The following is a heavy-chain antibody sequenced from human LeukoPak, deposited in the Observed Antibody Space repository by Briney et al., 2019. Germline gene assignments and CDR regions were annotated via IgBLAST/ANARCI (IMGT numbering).Heavy chain of an antibody. Sequence: ASVKVSCKASGYTFTSYGISWVRQAPGQGLEWMGWISAYNGNTNYAQKLQGRVTMTTDTSTSTAYMELRSLRSDDTAVYYCAGDCHYDSSGYYYYYYGMDVWGQGTTVTVSS. CDR3: AGDCHYDSSGYYYYYYGMDV. CDR2: ISAYNGNT. V-gene: IGHV1-18*01. J-gene: IGHJ6*02. CDR1: GYTFTSYG. D-gene: IGHD3-22*01.